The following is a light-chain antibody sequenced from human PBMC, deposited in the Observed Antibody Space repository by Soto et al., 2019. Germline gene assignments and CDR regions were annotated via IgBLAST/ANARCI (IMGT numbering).Light chain of an antibody. J-gene: IGLJ1*01. V-gene: IGLV2-14*01. CDR2: EVS. Sequence: QSALTQPASVSGSPGQSITISCTGTSSDVGGYNYVSWYQQHPGKAPKLMIYEVSNRPSGVSNPFSGSKSGNTASLTISGLQAEDEADYYCSSYTSSSTPLYVFGTGTKLTVL. CDR1: SSDVGGYNY. CDR3: SSYTSSSTPLYV.